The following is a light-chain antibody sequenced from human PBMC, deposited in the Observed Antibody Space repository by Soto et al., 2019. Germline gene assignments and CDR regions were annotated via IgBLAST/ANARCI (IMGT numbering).Light chain of an antibody. J-gene: IGKJ5*01. CDR1: HNINTY. V-gene: IGKV1-39*01. CDR2: AAS. Sequence: DIQMTQSPSSLSASVGDRVAITCRASHNINTYLNWYQQRPGKAPRLLIYAASSVQGGVPSRFSGSGSGTDCTLTISSLQPEDFATYYCQLSDSSLTFGQGTRLEIE. CDR3: QLSDSSLT.